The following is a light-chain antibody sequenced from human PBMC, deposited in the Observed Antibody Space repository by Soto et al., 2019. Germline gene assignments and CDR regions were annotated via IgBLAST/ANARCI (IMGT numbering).Light chain of an antibody. CDR3: QQYNNWPPYT. CDR2: GAS. CDR1: QSVSSD. V-gene: IGKV3-15*01. J-gene: IGKJ2*01. Sequence: EIVMTQSPATLSVSPGERATLSCRASQSVSSDLAWYQQKPGQAPRLLIYGASTRATGIPARFSGGGSGIEFTLTISSLQSEDFAVYYCQQYNNWPPYTFGQGTKLEIK.